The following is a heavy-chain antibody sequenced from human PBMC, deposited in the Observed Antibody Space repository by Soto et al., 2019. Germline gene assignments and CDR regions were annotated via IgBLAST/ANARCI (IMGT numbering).Heavy chain of an antibody. CDR2: ISYDGSNK. V-gene: IGHV3-30*18. D-gene: IGHD3-10*01. CDR3: AKDWELLWFGESHYYFDY. CDR1: GFTFSSYG. J-gene: IGHJ4*02. Sequence: QVQLVESGGGVVQPGRSLRLSCAASGFTFSSYGMHWVRQAPGKGLEWVAVISYDGSNKYYADSVKGRFTISRDNSKNTLYLQMNSLRAEDTAVYYCAKDWELLWFGESHYYFDYWGQGTLVTVSS.